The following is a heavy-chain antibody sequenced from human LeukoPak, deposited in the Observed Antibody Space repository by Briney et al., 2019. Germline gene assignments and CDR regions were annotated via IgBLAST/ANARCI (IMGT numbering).Heavy chain of an antibody. CDR3: VRTYYYDSSGYYSRPWTHFDY. CDR2: INSSGGST. CDR1: GYTFTNYY. D-gene: IGHD3-22*01. V-gene: IGHV1-46*01. Sequence: GASVKVSCKASGYTFTNYYVHWVRQAPGQGLEWMGIINSSGGSTSYAQKFQGRVTMTRDTSTSTVYMELSSLISEDTAVYYCVRTYYYDSSGYYSRPWTHFDYWGQGTLVTVSS. J-gene: IGHJ4*02.